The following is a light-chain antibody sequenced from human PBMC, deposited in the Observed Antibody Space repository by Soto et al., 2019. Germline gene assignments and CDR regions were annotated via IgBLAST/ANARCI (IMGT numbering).Light chain of an antibody. CDR3: QQYVSLYT. CDR1: QDINYY. CDR2: DAS. V-gene: IGKV1-33*01. Sequence: DIQMTQSPPSLSASVGDRVTITCQASQDINYYLNWYQQKPGKAPKLLIYDASNLEIGVPSRFSGGGSGTDFTLTFSSLQPEDMEKYYCQQYVSLYTFGPGTKVDIK. J-gene: IGKJ3*01.